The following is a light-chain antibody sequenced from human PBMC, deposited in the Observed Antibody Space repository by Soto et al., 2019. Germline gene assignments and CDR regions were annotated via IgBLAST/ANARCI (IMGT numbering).Light chain of an antibody. V-gene: IGLV2-14*01. CDR1: SSDVGGYNY. J-gene: IGLJ2*01. Sequence: QSVLTQPASVSGSPGQSITISCTGTSSDVGGYNYVSWYQQHPGKAPKLMIYDVSNRPSGVSNRFSGSKSGNTASLTISGLQAEDEADYYCSSYTSRSSSTYVF. CDR3: SSYTSRSSSTYV. CDR2: DVS.